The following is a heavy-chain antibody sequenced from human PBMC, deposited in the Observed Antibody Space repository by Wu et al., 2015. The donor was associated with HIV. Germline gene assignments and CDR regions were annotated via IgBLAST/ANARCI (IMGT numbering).Heavy chain of an antibody. D-gene: IGHD3-9*01. V-gene: IGHV1-18*01. CDR3: ARDGLRYFDQVMDYYYGMDV. J-gene: IGHJ6*02. CDR1: GYTFTSYG. CDR2: ISAYNGNT. Sequence: QVQLVQSGAEVKKPGSSVKVSCKASGYTFTSYGISWVRQAPGQGLEWMGWISAYNGNTNYAQKLQGRVTMTTDTSTSTAYMELRSLRSDDTAVYYCARDGLRYFDQVMDYYYGMDVWGQGTTVTVSS.